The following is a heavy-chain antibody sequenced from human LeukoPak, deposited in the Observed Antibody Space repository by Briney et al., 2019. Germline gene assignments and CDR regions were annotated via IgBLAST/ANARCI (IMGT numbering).Heavy chain of an antibody. V-gene: IGHV3-30*18. CDR3: AKEWPWENFYYGMNV. D-gene: IGHD1-26*01. CDR1: GFTFSSYG. CDR2: ISYDGSHK. J-gene: IGHJ6*02. Sequence: PGRSLRLSCAASGFTFSSYGMDWVRQAPGKGLEWVAFISYDGSHKYYADSVKGRFTISRDNSKHTLYLQMSSLRAEDTALYYCAKEWPWENFYYGMNVWGQGTTVTVSS.